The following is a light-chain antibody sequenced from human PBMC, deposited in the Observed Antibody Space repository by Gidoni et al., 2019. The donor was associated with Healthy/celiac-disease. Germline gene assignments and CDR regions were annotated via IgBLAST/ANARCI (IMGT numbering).Light chain of an antibody. Sequence: SSELTQDPAVSVALGQTVRITCQGDSLRSYYASWYQQKPGQAPVLVIYGKNNRPLGIPDRFSGSSSGNTASLTITGAQAEDEADYYCNSRDSSGNHVFGGGTKLTVL. V-gene: IGLV3-19*01. J-gene: IGLJ2*01. CDR2: GKN. CDR3: NSRDSSGNHV. CDR1: SLRSYY.